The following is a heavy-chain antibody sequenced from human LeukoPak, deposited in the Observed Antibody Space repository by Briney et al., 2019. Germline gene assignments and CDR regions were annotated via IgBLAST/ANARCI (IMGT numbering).Heavy chain of an antibody. D-gene: IGHD4-23*01. CDR1: GGSISSGSYY. J-gene: IGHJ4*02. Sequence: SETLSLTCTVSGGSISSGSYYWGWIRQPPGKGLEWIGSIYYSGSTYYNPSLKSRVTISVDTSKNQFSLKLSSVTAADTAVYYCARREGPLRWYRGFDYWGQGTLVTVSS. CDR2: IYYSGST. CDR3: ARREGPLRWYRGFDY. V-gene: IGHV4-39*01.